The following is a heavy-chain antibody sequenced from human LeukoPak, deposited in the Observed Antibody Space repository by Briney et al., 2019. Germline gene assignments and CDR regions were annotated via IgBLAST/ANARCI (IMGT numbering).Heavy chain of an antibody. V-gene: IGHV4-31*03. CDR1: GGSISSGGYY. Sequence: SQTLSLTCTVSGGSISSGGYYWSWIRQHPGKGLEWIGYIYYSGSTYYNPSLKSRVTISVDTSKNQFSLKLSSVTAADTAVYYCARGYDFWSGYYYYFDYWGQGTLVTVPS. D-gene: IGHD3-3*01. CDR2: IYYSGST. CDR3: ARGYDFWSGYYYYFDY. J-gene: IGHJ4*02.